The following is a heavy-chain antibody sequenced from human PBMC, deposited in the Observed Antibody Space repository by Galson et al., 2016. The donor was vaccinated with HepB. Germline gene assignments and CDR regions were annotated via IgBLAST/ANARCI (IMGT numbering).Heavy chain of an antibody. CDR1: GFNFSNNA. CDR3: ARVVAVGGNPPFAFDY. V-gene: IGHV3-30*03. D-gene: IGHD1-26*01. Sequence: SLRLSCAASGFNFSNNAMHWVRQAPGKGLEWVAGTSYNGNNKYYIDSVKGRFTISRDDSKNTVYLQMNGLRGDDTAVYYCARVVAVGGNPPFAFDYWGQGTLVTASS. J-gene: IGHJ4*02. CDR2: TSYNGNNK.